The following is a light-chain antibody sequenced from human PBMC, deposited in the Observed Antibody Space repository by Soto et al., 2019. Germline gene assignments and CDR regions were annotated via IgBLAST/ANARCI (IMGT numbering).Light chain of an antibody. Sequence: EIVMTQSPATLSVSPGERATLSCRASHSVSSRLAWYQQKPGQAPRLLIYGASTRATGLPARFSGSGSGTEFTRTISSLQSEDFAVYYCQHYTNWPLTFGGGTKVEI. CDR2: GAS. J-gene: IGKJ4*01. CDR3: QHYTNWPLT. CDR1: HSVSSR. V-gene: IGKV3-15*01.